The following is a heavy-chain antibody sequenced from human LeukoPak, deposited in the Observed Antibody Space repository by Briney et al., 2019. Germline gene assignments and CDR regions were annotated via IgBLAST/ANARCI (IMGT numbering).Heavy chain of an antibody. CDR1: GGSISSYY. Sequence: SETLSLTCTVSGGSISSYYWTWVRQPPGKGLEWIGEIYHSGSTNYNPSLKSRVTISVDKSKNQFSLKLSSVTAADTAVYYCARVGNYYYGSGSLDYWGQGTLVTVSS. CDR2: IYHSGST. V-gene: IGHV4-59*12. J-gene: IGHJ4*02. CDR3: ARVGNYYYGSGSLDY. D-gene: IGHD3-10*01.